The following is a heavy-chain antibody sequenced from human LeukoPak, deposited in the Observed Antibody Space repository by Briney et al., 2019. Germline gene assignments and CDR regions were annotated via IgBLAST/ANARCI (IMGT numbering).Heavy chain of an antibody. CDR2: IYYSGST. CDR1: GGSISRSSYY. Sequence: KSSETLSLTCTVSGGSISRSSYYWGWIRQPPGKGLEWIGSIYYSGSTYYNPSLKSRVTISVDTSKNQFSLKLSSVTAADTAVYYCARHGPGASIAAAGKGFDYWGQGTLVTVSS. D-gene: IGHD6-13*01. CDR3: ARHGPGASIAAAGKGFDY. V-gene: IGHV4-39*01. J-gene: IGHJ4*02.